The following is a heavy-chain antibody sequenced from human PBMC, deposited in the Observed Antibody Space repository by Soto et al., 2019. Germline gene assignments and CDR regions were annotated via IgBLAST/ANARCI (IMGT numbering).Heavy chain of an antibody. Sequence: PGGNLRLPCAASEVTFSSSWMCWVRQAPGKGPEWVANIKEDGSEKYYVDSVKGRFPISRDNAKNSLYMQMNSLRGEDTAVYYFVIVHPYVVSVW. J-gene: IGHJ3*01. CDR2: IKEDGSEK. V-gene: IGHV3-7*01. CDR1: EVTFSSSW. D-gene: IGHD2-21*01. CDR3: VIVHPYVVSV.